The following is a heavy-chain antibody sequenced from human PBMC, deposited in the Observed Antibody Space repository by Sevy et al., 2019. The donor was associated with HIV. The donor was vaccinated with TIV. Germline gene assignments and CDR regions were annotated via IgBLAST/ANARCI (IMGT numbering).Heavy chain of an antibody. J-gene: IGHJ4*02. CDR3: ARDRLLSLLDF. D-gene: IGHD2-21*01. Sequence: GGSLRLSCAASRFNFSNYAMHWVRQAPGKGLEWVALILHDGSNEHYADSVKGRFTISRDNSQNTVYLQMNSLRPEDTAVYYCARDRLLSLLDFWGQGTLVNVSS. CDR1: RFNFSNYA. V-gene: IGHV3-30*04. CDR2: ILHDGSNE.